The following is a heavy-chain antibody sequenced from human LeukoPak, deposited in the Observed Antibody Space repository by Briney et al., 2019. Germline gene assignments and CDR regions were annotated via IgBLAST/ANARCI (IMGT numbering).Heavy chain of an antibody. D-gene: IGHD2-2*02. V-gene: IGHV1-69*13. CDR2: IIPIFGTA. Sequence: ASVKVSCKASGGTFSSYAISWVRQAPGQGLEWMGGIIPIFGTANYAQKFQGRVTITADESTSTAYMELGSLRSEDTAVYYCARDSDIVVVPAAISAEYYGMDVWGQGTTVTVSS. CDR3: ARDSDIVVVPAAISAEYYGMDV. J-gene: IGHJ6*02. CDR1: GGTFSSYA.